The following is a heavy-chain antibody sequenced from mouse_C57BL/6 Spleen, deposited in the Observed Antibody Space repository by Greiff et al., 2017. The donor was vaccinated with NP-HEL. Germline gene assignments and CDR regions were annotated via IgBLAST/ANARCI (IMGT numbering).Heavy chain of an antibody. CDR1: GFTFSDYG. V-gene: IGHV5-17*01. CDR3: ARGSITTVVAFDY. Sequence: EVKLMESGGGLVKPGGSLKLSCAASGFTFSDYGMHWVRQAPEQGLEWVAYISSGSSTIYYADTVKGRFTISRDNAKNTMFLQMTSLRSEETAMYYCARGSITTVVAFDYWGQSTTLTVSS. D-gene: IGHD1-1*01. CDR2: ISSGSSTI. J-gene: IGHJ2*01.